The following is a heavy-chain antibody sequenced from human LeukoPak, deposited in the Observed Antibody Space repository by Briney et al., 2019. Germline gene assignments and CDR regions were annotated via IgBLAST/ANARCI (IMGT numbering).Heavy chain of an antibody. V-gene: IGHV1-46*01. D-gene: IGHD6-19*01. CDR2: INPSGGST. CDR1: GYTFTSYF. J-gene: IGHJ6*02. Sequence: GASVKVSCKASGYTFTSYFMHWVRQAPGQGLEWMGIINPSGGSTSYAQKFQGIVTMTRDSSTSTVYMELSSLRSEDTAVYYCAREHSGWADFYAMDVWGQGTTVTVSS. CDR3: AREHSGWADFYAMDV.